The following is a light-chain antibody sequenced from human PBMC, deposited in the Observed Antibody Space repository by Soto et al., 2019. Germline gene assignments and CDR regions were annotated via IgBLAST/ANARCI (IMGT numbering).Light chain of an antibody. Sequence: ESHLTQSPATLTLSPGERATLSCRASQSVSSSYLAWYQQKPGQAPRLLIYGASSRATGIQDRFSGSGSGTDFTLTISRLEPEDFAVYYCQQYGSSPGTFGQGTRLDI. CDR3: QQYGSSPGT. CDR1: QSVSSSY. V-gene: IGKV3-20*01. CDR2: GAS. J-gene: IGKJ5*01.